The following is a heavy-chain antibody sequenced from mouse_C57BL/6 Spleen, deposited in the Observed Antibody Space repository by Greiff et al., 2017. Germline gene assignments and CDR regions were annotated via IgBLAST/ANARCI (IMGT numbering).Heavy chain of an antibody. J-gene: IGHJ2*01. CDR3: ARRGLLPYFDY. CDR2: ISSGGSYT. CDR1: GFTFSSYG. D-gene: IGHD2-3*01. V-gene: IGHV5-6*02. Sequence: EVNVVESGGDLVKPGGSLKLSCAASGFTFSSYGMSWVRQTPDKRLEWVATISSGGSYTYYPDSVKGRFTISRDNAKNTLYLQMSSLKSEDTAMYYCARRGLLPYFDYWGQGTTLTVSS.